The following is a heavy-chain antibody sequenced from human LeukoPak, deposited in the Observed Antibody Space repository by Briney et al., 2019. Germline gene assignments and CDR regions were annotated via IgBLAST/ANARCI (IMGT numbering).Heavy chain of an antibody. D-gene: IGHD3-16*01. CDR2: MYTGGTT. J-gene: IGHJ4*02. CDR1: GFTVSDTH. V-gene: IGHV3-53*01. CDR3: AKDEATSGGGLAS. Sequence: PGGSLRLSCAASGFTVSDTHMSWVRQAPGKGLEWVSAMYTGGTTYYADSVKGRFTISRDTSRNTLFLHMHTLRAVATAVYYCAKDEATSGGGLASWGQGTLVTVSS.